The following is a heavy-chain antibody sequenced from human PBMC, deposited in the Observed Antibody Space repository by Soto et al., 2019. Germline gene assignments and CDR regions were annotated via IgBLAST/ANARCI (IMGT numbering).Heavy chain of an antibody. CDR3: AKHGSGLPFGP. CDR2: IYYSGST. D-gene: IGHD6-19*01. V-gene: IGHV4-39*01. J-gene: IGHJ5*02. CDR1: GGCISRTSYY. Sequence: QLQLQESGPGLVKPSESLSLTCTVSGGCISRTSYYWGWVRQPPGKGLEWIGSIYYSGSTYYSPSLKSRVTVSVDTSKNQFSLKLDSVTAADTALYYCAKHGSGLPFGPWGQGTLVTVSS.